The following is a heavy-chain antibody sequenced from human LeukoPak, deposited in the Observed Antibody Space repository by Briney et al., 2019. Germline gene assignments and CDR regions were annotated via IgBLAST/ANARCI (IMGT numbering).Heavy chain of an antibody. D-gene: IGHD1-14*01. CDR2: ISSSSSTI. J-gene: IGHJ4*02. CDR3: ARRQAGNLKYFDY. V-gene: IGHV3-48*04. Sequence: GGSLRLSCAASGFTFSSYSMNWVRQAPGKGLEWVSYISSSSSTIYYADSVKGRFTISRDNAKNSLYLQMNSLRAEDTAVYYCARRQAGNLKYFDYWGQGTLVTVSS. CDR1: GFTFSSYS.